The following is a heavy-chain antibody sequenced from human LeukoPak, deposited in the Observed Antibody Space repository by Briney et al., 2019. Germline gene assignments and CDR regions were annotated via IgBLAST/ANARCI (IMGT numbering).Heavy chain of an antibody. V-gene: IGHV4-34*01. D-gene: IGHD3-22*01. J-gene: IGHJ4*02. CDR3: ARPHTRAYDSSGYFDY. CDR1: GGSFSGYY. Sequence: SETLSLTCAVYGGSFSGYYWSWIRQPPGKGLEWIGEINHSGSTNYNPSLKSRVTISVDTSKNQFSLKLSSVTAADMAVYYCARPHTRAYDSSGYFDYWGQGNLVTVSS. CDR2: INHSGST.